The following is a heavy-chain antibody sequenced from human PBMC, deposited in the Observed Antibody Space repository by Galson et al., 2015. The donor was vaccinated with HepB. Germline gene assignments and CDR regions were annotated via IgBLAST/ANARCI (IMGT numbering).Heavy chain of an antibody. CDR2: IYYSGST. CDR3: ARDGSFGYGRFDY. J-gene: IGHJ4*02. Sequence: ETLSLTCTVSGGSVSSGSYFWSWIRQPPGKGLEWIGYIYYSGSTNYNPSLKSRVTISVDTSKNQFSLKLSSVTAADTAVYYCARDGSFGYGRFDYWGQGTLVTVSS. D-gene: IGHD5-18*01. V-gene: IGHV4-61*01. CDR1: GGSVSSGSYF.